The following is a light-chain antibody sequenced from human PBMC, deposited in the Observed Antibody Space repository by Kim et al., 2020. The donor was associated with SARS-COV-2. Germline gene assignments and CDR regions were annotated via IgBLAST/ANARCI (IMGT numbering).Light chain of an antibody. CDR1: QSVSSSY. Sequence: SGERATLSFRASQSVSSSYFALYQQKPGQAPRLLIYRASSRATGIPDRFSGSGSGTDSTLTISRLEPEDFAVYYCQQYGSSPLYTFGQGTKLEI. J-gene: IGKJ2*01. V-gene: IGKV3-20*01. CDR2: RAS. CDR3: QQYGSSPLYT.